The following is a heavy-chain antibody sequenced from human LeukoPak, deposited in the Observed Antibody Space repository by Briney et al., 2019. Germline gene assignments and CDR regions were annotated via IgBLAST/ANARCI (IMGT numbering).Heavy chain of an antibody. D-gene: IGHD2-2*02. J-gene: IGHJ5*02. CDR1: GFTFSSYS. V-gene: IGHV3-21*01. CDR3: ARQITDIVVVPAAIP. Sequence: GGSLRLSCAASGFTFSSYSMNWVRQAPGKGLEWVSSISSSSSYIYYADSAKGRFTISRDNAKNSLYLQMNSLRAEDTAVYYCARQITDIVVVPAAIPWGQGTLVTVSS. CDR2: ISSSSSYI.